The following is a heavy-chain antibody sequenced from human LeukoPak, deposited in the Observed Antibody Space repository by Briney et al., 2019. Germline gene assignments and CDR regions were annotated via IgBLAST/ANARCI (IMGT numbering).Heavy chain of an antibody. J-gene: IGHJ2*01. CDR3: ARDNERRLTAAGTAAFDL. CDR1: GGSISSYY. CDR2: IYTSGST. D-gene: IGHD6-13*01. V-gene: IGHV4-4*07. Sequence: PSETLSLTCTVSGGSISSYYWSWIRQPAGKGLEWIGRIYTSGSTNYNPSLKSRVTMSVDKSKNQLSLNLTSVTAADTAMYYCARDNERRLTAAGTAAFDLWGRGTLVTVSS.